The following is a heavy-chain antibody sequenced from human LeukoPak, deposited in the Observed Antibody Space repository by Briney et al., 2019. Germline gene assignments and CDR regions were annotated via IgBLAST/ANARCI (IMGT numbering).Heavy chain of an antibody. Sequence: PSETLSLTCTVSGGSISGSGYYWVWIRQPPGKGLEWIATIYYTGSTYYNPSLKSRVTISVDTSKNQFSLKLSSVTAADTAVYYCARGVEVGSSWFDYWGQGTLVTVSS. V-gene: IGHV4-39*07. D-gene: IGHD6-13*01. CDR1: GGSISGSGYY. CDR3: ARGVEVGSSWFDY. J-gene: IGHJ5*01. CDR2: IYYTGST.